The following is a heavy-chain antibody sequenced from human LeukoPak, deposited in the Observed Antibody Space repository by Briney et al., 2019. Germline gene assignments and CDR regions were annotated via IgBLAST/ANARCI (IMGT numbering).Heavy chain of an antibody. J-gene: IGHJ4*02. CDR1: GYTFTRYG. V-gene: IGHV1-18*03. D-gene: IGHD2-2*02. CDR2: MSTYNGDT. Sequence: ASVKVSCKASGYTFTRYGISWVRQAPGQGLEWMGWMSTYNGDTHYAQKFQGRVTMTTDTSTSTVYMDLRSLRSDDMAIYYCARDDCSGNTCYTGDSWGQGTLVTVSS. CDR3: ARDDCSGNTCYTGDS.